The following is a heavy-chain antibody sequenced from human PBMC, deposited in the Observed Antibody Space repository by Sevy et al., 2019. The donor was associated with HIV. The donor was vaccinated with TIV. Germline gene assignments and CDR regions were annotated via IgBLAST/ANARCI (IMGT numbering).Heavy chain of an antibody. J-gene: IGHJ6*02. D-gene: IGHD3-16*01. Sequence: GGSLRLSCAASGFTFSSYAMHWVRQAPGKGLEWVAVISYDGNNKYHADSVKDRFTISRDHSKNTLYLQMNSLRAEDTAVYYCARDGSSGGLFLKDYYYFGMDVWGQGTTVTVSS. CDR1: GFTFSSYA. V-gene: IGHV3-30*04. CDR3: ARDGSSGGLFLKDYYYFGMDV. CDR2: ISYDGNNK.